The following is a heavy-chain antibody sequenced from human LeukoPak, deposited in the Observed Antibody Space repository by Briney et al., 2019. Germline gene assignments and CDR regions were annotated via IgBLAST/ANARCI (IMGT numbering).Heavy chain of an antibody. J-gene: IGHJ5*02. Sequence: GRSLRLSCAASGFTFSSYGMHWVRQAPGKGLEWVALISFDGSQKYYADSVKGRLTISRDKSKSTVYLQMNSLRVEDAAVYYCSKDLTSDFGGDLDPWGQGTLVTVSS. V-gene: IGHV3-30*18. D-gene: IGHD3-10*01. CDR1: GFTFSSYG. CDR2: ISFDGSQK. CDR3: SKDLTSDFGGDLDP.